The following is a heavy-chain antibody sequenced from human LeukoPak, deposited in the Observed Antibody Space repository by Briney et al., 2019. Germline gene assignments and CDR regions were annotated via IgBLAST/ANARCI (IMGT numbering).Heavy chain of an antibody. J-gene: IGHJ4*02. D-gene: IGHD5-12*01. CDR3: TRGYVGIDY. CDR1: GFTFSTYA. Sequence: GGSLRLSCGTSGFTFSTYAMTWVRRAPGKGLVWVSRIDTDGSSTIYADSVKGRFTISRDNAKNTLYLQMNSLRAEDTAVYYCTRGYVGIDYWGQGTLVTVSS. V-gene: IGHV3-74*01. CDR2: IDTDGSST.